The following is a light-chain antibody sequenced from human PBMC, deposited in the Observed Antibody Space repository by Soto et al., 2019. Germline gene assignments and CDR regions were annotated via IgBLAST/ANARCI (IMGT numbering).Light chain of an antibody. Sequence: DIQMTQSPSSLSASIGDRVTITCRPNQHISNYVNWYQQRPGKAPRVLIFSASTLQSGVPSRFSGRGSGTDFTLTISSLEPEDCGTFFCQQSYRTPGALTFGGGTRVDIK. CDR3: QQSYRTPGALT. J-gene: IGKJ4*01. CDR1: QHISNY. CDR2: SAS. V-gene: IGKV1-39*01.